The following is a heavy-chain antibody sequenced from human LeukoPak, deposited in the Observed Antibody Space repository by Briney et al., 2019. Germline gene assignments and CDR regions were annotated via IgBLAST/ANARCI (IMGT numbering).Heavy chain of an antibody. CDR3: ARTAAAAGTPFDY. J-gene: IGHJ4*02. V-gene: IGHV4-59*01. CDR2: IYYSGST. Sequence: KPSETLSLTCTVSGGSISSYYWSWIRRPPGKGLEWIGYIYYSGSTNYNPSLKSRVTISVDTSKNQFSLKLSSVTAADTAVYYCARTAAAAGTPFDYWGQGTLVTVSS. CDR1: GGSISSYY. D-gene: IGHD6-13*01.